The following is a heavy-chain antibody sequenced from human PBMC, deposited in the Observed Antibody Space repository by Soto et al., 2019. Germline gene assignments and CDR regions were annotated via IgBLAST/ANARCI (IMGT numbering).Heavy chain of an antibody. CDR3: ARDVRGGNFDY. Sequence: GASVKVSCKASGYTFTTYGISWVRQAPGQGLEWLGWINTHNGNTNYAQNLQGRVIMTADTSTSTAYMELRSLRSDDTAVYYCARDVRGGNFDYWGQGTLVTVSS. CDR2: INTHNGNT. CDR1: GYTFTTYG. J-gene: IGHJ4*02. D-gene: IGHD1-26*01. V-gene: IGHV1-18*01.